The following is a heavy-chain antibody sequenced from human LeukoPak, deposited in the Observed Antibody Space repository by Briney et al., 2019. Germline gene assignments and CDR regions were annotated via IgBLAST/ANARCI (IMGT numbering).Heavy chain of an antibody. CDR2: ISAYNGNT. CDR3: ATAPGTVPAANFDY. Sequence: EASVKVSCKASGYTFTSYGISWVRQAPGQGLEWMGWISAYNGNTNYAQKLQGRVTMTTDTSTSTAYMELRSLRSDDTAVYYCATAPGTVPAANFDYWGQGTLVTVSS. V-gene: IGHV1-18*01. CDR1: GYTFTSYG. D-gene: IGHD2-2*01. J-gene: IGHJ4*02.